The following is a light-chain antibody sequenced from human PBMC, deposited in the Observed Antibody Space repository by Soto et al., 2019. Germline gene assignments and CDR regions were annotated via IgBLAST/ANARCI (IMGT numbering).Light chain of an antibody. CDR3: QQYYDLPTIT. CDR1: ESVRSN. Sequence: EIVMTQSPATLSVPPGDRATLSCRASESVRSNLAWYQQKPGQAPRLLIYGASIRAADIPARFSGSGSGTEFTLTIRTLQSEDFAVYYCQQYYDLPTITFGQGTRLE. CDR2: GAS. V-gene: IGKV3-15*01. J-gene: IGKJ5*01.